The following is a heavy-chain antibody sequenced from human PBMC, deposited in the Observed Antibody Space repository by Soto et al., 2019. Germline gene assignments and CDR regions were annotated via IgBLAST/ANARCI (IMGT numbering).Heavy chain of an antibody. J-gene: IGHJ5*02. V-gene: IGHV4-30-4*01. CDR2: IYYSGST. D-gene: IGHD1-26*01. CDR3: ARGQMGGSPHGFDP. Sequence: PSETLSLTCTVSGGSISSGDHYWSWIRQPPGKGLEWIGYIYYSGSTYYNPSLKSRATISEDTSENQFSLKLSSVTAADTAVYYCARGQMGGSPHGFDPWGQGTLVTVSS. CDR1: GGSISSGDHY.